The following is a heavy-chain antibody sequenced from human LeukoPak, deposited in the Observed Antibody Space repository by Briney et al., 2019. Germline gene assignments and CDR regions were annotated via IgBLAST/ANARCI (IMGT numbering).Heavy chain of an antibody. CDR1: GFNFGDSR. CDR3: AKDRGYEVVFDP. D-gene: IGHD5-12*01. J-gene: IGHJ5*02. V-gene: IGHV3-7*05. CDR2: VNQDGTEK. Sequence: GGSLRLSCAASGFNFGDSRMTWVRQAPGKGLQWVANVNQDGTEKHFLDSVEGRFTISRDNDKNSLYLQMNSLTIEDTALYYCAKDRGYEVVFDPWGQGTLVAVSS.